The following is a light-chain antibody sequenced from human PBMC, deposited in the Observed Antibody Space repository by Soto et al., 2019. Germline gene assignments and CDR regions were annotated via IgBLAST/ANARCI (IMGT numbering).Light chain of an antibody. Sequence: EIVLTQSPGTLSLSPGERATLSCRASQSVSSSYLAWYQHKPGQAPRRLIYGASSRATGIPDRFSGSGTGTDFTLTISRLEPEDFAVYYCQQYGASPRTFGQGTKVEIK. V-gene: IGKV3-20*01. CDR2: GAS. CDR1: QSVSSSY. CDR3: QQYGASPRT. J-gene: IGKJ1*01.